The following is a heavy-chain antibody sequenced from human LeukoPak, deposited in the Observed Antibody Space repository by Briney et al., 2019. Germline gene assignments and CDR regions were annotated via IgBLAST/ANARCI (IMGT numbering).Heavy chain of an antibody. D-gene: IGHD6-19*01. V-gene: IGHV3-21*06. CDR2: ISTSSSYI. CDR3: AREGGEAVAGTVDY. J-gene: IGHJ4*02. Sequence: PGGSLRLSCAASGFTFSSYAMSWVRQAPGKGLEWVSSISTSSSYIYYADSVKGRFTISRGNAKNSLFLQMNNLRVEDTAVYYCAREGGEAVAGTVDYWGQGTLVTVSS. CDR1: GFTFSSYA.